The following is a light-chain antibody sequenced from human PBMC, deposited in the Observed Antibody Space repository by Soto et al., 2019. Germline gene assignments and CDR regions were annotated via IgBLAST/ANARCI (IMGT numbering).Light chain of an antibody. J-gene: IGLJ2*01. CDR3: GTWDSSLTAGV. Sequence: QSVLTQPPSVSAAPGQKVTISCSGSSSNIEENHVSWYHQRPGTAPKLLIYDNDKRPSGIPDRFSGSKSGTSATLAITGLQTGDEADYYCGTWDSSLTAGVFGGGTKLTVL. V-gene: IGLV1-51*01. CDR2: DND. CDR1: SSNIEENH.